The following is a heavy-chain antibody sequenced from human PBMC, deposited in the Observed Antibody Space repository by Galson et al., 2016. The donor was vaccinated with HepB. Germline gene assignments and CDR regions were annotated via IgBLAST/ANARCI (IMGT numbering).Heavy chain of an antibody. V-gene: IGHV1-18*04. CDR1: GYTFTDYG. J-gene: IGHJ4*02. CDR2: ISTSDANT. Sequence: SVKVSCKASGYTFTDYGITWVRQAPGQGLEWMGWISTSDANTNYAQKLQGRVIMTTDTSTNTAYMELTSLRSDDTAVYYCARNHPGGGDSHGWSNGWSVLFFDYWGQGSLVTVSS. CDR3: ARNHPGGGDSHGWSNGWSVLFFDY. D-gene: IGHD6-19*01.